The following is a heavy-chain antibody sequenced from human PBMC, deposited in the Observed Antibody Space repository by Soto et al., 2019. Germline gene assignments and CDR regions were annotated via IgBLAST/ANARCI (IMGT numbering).Heavy chain of an antibody. V-gene: IGHV3-23*01. CDR1: GFTCRSYD. Sequence: GVSLRLSCAASGFTCRSYDMSWVRQAPGKGLEWVSTILVGGSTHYPDSVKGRFTISRDNSKNTVFLQMNSLTAGDTAVYYCAKATATGGGAFDICGQGTMVTVSS. CDR2: ILVGGST. D-gene: IGHD2-8*02. CDR3: AKATATGGGAFDI. J-gene: IGHJ3*02.